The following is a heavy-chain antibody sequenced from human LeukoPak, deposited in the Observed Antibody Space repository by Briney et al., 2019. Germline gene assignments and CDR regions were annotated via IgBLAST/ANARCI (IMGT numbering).Heavy chain of an antibody. CDR2: INPSGGST. V-gene: IGHV1-46*01. CDR3: ARRAYYYDSSGYYDNWFDP. D-gene: IGHD3-22*01. CDR1: GYTFTSYY. J-gene: IGHJ5*02. Sequence: GASVKVSCKASGYTFTSYYMHWVRQAPGQGLEWMGIINPSGGSTSYAQKFQGRVTITADKSTSTAYMELSSLRSEDTAVYYCARRAYYYDSSGYYDNWFDPWGQGTLVTVSS.